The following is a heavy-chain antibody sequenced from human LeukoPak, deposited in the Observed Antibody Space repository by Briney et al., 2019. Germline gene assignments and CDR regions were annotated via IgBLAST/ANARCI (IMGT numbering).Heavy chain of an antibody. CDR3: AGGGTVAATIDY. Sequence: PGGSPRLSCAASGFTFSSYGMHWVRQAPGKGLEWVAFIRYVGSNKYYADSVKGRFTISRDNSKNTLYLQMNSLRAEDTAAYYCAGGGTVAATIDYWGQGTLVTVSS. J-gene: IGHJ4*02. CDR2: IRYVGSNK. V-gene: IGHV3-30*02. CDR1: GFTFSSYG. D-gene: IGHD2-15*01.